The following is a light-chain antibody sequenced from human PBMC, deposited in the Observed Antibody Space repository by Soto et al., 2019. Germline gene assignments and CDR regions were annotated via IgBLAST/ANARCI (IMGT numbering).Light chain of an antibody. CDR2: GAS. CDR1: QSVSNNY. V-gene: IGKV3-20*01. J-gene: IGKJ1*01. Sequence: ENVLTQSPGTLSLSPGERATLSCRASQSVSNNYLAWYQQKPGQAPRLLIYGASSRAPGIPDRFSGSGSGTDFTLTISRLEPEDFAVYYCQQYDSLWTFGQGTKVDNK. CDR3: QQYDSLWT.